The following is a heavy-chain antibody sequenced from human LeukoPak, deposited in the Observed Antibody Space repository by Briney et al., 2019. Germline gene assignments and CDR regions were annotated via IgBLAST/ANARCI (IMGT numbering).Heavy chain of an antibody. V-gene: IGHV4-59*01. CDR2: IYYSGST. Sequence: PSETLSLTCTVSGGSISSYYWSWIRQPPGKGLEWTGYIYYSGSTNYNPSLKSRVTISVDTSKNQFSLKLSSVTAADTAVYYCAKGGINTVTNRFDYWGQGTLVTVSS. CDR1: GGSISSYY. J-gene: IGHJ4*02. CDR3: AKGGINTVTNRFDY. D-gene: IGHD4-17*01.